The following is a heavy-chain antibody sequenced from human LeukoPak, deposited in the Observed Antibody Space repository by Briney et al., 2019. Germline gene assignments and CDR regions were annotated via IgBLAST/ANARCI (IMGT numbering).Heavy chain of an antibody. Sequence: PSETLSLTCAVYGGSFSGFYWSWLRQPPGKGLEWIGEINHSGSTNYNPSLKSRVTISVDTSKNQFSLKLSSVTAADTAVYYCARGPPYYYGSGSYYHLDYWGQGTLVTVSS. CDR1: GGSFSGFY. CDR2: INHSGST. J-gene: IGHJ4*02. V-gene: IGHV4-34*01. D-gene: IGHD3-10*01. CDR3: ARGPPYYYGSGSYYHLDY.